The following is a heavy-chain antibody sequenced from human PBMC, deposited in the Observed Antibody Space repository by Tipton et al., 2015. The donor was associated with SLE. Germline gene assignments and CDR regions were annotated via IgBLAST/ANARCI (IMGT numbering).Heavy chain of an antibody. Sequence: TLSLTCTVSGDSISNYYWSWIRQPPEKGLEWIWYISYSGSTNYNPSLKSRVAISIDTSKNQFSLKLISVTAADTAVYYCARELLNPVTTVHYYFDLWGRGTLVTVSS. CDR2: ISYSGST. D-gene: IGHD4-11*01. CDR3: ARELLNPVTTVHYYFDL. J-gene: IGHJ2*01. V-gene: IGHV4-59*12. CDR1: GDSISNYY.